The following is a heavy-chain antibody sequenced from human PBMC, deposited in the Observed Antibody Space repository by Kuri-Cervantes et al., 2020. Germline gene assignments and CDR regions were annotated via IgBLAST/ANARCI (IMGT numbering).Heavy chain of an antibody. CDR3: AKDTRLGYCSGGACYNYNYMDV. Sequence: GESLKISCAASGFTFSDYYMNWVRQAPGQGLEWVATIKHDGSEKYYVDSLKGRFTISRDNGKNSLYLQIGSLRAEDTAVYYCAKDTRLGYCSGGACYNYNYMDVWGKGTTVTVSS. CDR1: GFTFSDYY. CDR2: IKHDGSEK. D-gene: IGHD2-15*01. V-gene: IGHV3-7*03. J-gene: IGHJ6*03.